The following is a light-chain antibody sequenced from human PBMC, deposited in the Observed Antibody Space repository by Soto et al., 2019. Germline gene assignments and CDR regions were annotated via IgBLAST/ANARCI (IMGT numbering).Light chain of an antibody. CDR3: QQYNNWPRT. Sequence: EIVMTQSPATLSVSPGERATLSCRASQSVSSNLAWYQQKPGQDPRLLIYGASTRATGIPARFSGSGSGTECTLDISSLQSEDFAVYYCQQYNNWPRTFGEGTKLEIK. V-gene: IGKV3-15*01. J-gene: IGKJ2*01. CDR2: GAS. CDR1: QSVSSN.